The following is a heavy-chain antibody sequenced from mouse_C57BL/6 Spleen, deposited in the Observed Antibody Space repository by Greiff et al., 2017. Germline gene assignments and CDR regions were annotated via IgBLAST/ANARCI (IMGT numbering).Heavy chain of an antibody. Sequence: VQLQQSGAELVRPGASVTLSCKASGYTFTDYEMHWVKQTPVHGLAWIGAIDPETGGTAYNQKFKGKAILTADKSSSTAYMERRSLTSEGSADYYCTRTTVVLDYWGQGTTLTVSS. CDR1: GYTFTDYE. D-gene: IGHD1-1*01. CDR2: IDPETGGT. V-gene: IGHV1-15*01. CDR3: TRTTVVLDY. J-gene: IGHJ2*01.